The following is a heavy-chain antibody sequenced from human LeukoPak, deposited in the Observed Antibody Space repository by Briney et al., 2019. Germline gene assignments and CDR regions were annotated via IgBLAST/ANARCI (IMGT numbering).Heavy chain of an antibody. CDR1: GFTFSSYA. J-gene: IGHJ4*02. V-gene: IGHV3-23*01. CDR3: AKYWGGSFVIFDY. D-gene: IGHD1-26*01. Sequence: GGSLRLSPAASGFTFSSYAMSWVRQAPGKGLEWVSAISGSGGSTYYADSVKGRFTISRDNSKNTLYLQMNSLRAEDTAVYYCAKYWGGSFVIFDYWGQGNLVTVSS. CDR2: ISGSGGST.